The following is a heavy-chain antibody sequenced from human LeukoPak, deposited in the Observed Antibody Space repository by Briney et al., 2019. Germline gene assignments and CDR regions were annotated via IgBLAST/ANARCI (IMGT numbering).Heavy chain of an antibody. CDR3: ARGPVELLDAFDI. CDR2: IRQDGSEK. J-gene: IGHJ3*02. Sequence: AGGSLRLSCAASGFTFSSYWMSWVRQAPGKGLEWVANIRQDGSEKYYVDSVKGRFTISRDNAKNSLYLQMNSLRAEDTAVYYCARGPVELLDAFDIWGQGTMVTVSS. D-gene: IGHD1-26*01. V-gene: IGHV3-7*01. CDR1: GFTFSSYW.